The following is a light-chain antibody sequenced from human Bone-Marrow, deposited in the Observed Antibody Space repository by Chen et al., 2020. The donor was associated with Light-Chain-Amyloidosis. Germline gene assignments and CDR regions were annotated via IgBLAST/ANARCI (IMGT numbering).Light chain of an antibody. V-gene: IGLV3-21*02. Sequence: SYVLTQPSSVSVAPVQTATMACGGNNIGSKSVHRYQQTPGQAPLLSVYDDSDRPSGIPGRLSGYNSGNTATLTISRVEAGDEDDYYCQVWNRRSDRPVFGGGTKLTGL. CDR3: QVWNRRSDRPV. CDR2: DDS. J-gene: IGLJ3*02. CDR1: NIGSKS.